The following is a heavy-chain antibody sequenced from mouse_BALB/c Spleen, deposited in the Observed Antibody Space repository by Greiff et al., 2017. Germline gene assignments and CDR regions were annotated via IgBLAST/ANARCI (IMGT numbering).Heavy chain of an antibody. D-gene: IGHD1-1*01. CDR1: GYSFTDYI. CDR2: INPYYGST. J-gene: IGHJ4*01. V-gene: IGHV1-39*01. CDR3: ARRDYYGSPTGYYAMDY. Sequence: EVQLQQTGPELVKPGASVKISCKASGYSFTDYIMLWVKQSHGKSLEWIGNINPYYGSTSYNLKFKGKATLTVDKSSSTAYMQLNSLTSEDSAVYYCARRDYYGSPTGYYAMDYWGQGTSVTVSS.